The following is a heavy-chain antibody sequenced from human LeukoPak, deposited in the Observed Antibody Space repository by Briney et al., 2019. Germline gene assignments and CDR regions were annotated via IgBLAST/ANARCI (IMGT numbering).Heavy chain of an antibody. Sequence: GGSLRLSCAASGFTFSSHWMSWVRQAPGKGLEWVANIKQDGSEKYYVDSVKGRFTISRDNAKNSLYLQMNSLRAEDTAVYYCARDRIRGYYDSSGYYSTANYFDYWGQGTLVTVSS. CDR2: IKQDGSEK. CDR1: GFTFSSHW. V-gene: IGHV3-7*01. CDR3: ARDRIRGYYDSSGYYSTANYFDY. D-gene: IGHD3-22*01. J-gene: IGHJ4*02.